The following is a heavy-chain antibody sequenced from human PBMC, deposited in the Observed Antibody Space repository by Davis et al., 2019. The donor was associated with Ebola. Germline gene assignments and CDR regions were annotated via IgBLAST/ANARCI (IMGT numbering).Heavy chain of an antibody. D-gene: IGHD5-12*01. V-gene: IGHV1-46*01. CDR3: ARVRYSGYEPLAFDI. Sequence: AASVKVSCKASGYTFTSYYMHWVRQAPGQGLEWMGIINPSGGSTSYAQKFQGRVTMTRDTSTSTVYMELSSLRSEDTAVYYCARVRYSGYEPLAFDIWGQGTMVTVSS. J-gene: IGHJ3*02. CDR1: GYTFTSYY. CDR2: INPSGGST.